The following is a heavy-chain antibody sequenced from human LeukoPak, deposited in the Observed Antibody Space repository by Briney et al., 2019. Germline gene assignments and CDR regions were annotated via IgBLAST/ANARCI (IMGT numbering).Heavy chain of an antibody. J-gene: IGHJ5*02. CDR2: FDPEDGET. CDR3: ATAVFGGYAIDP. D-gene: IGHD3-22*01. V-gene: IGHV1-24*01. CDR1: GYTLTELS. Sequence: ASVKVSCKVSGYTLTELSMHWVRQAPRKGLEWMGGFDPEDGETIYAQKFQGRVTMTEDTSTDTAYMELSSLRSEDTAVYYCATAVFGGYAIDPWGQGTLVTVSS.